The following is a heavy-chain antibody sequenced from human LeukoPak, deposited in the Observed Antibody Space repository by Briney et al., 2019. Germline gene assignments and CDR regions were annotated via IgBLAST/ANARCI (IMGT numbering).Heavy chain of an antibody. CDR2: ISYDGSNK. J-gene: IGHJ4*02. D-gene: IGHD2-8*01. CDR1: GFTFTKYG. V-gene: IGHV3-30*03. Sequence: GGSLRLSCAASGFTFTKYGIHWVRQAPGKGLEWVAVISYDGSNKYYADSVKGRFTISRDNSNNTLYLQMNSLRAEDTAVYYCWCMLYNDYFDYWGQGTLVTVSS. CDR3: WCMLYNDYFDY.